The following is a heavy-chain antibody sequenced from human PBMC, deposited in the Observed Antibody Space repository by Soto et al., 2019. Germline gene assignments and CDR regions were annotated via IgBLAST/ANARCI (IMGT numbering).Heavy chain of an antibody. V-gene: IGHV1-18*01. CDR1: GYTFSDHA. CDR2: ISCYSDYT. D-gene: IGHD1-26*01. J-gene: IGHJ6*02. Sequence: QVQLVQSGPEVKKSGASVKVSCTASGYTFSDHAISWVRQAPGQGLEWMGWISCYSDYTNYAQKFQGRVTMTTGTSTCTVHIELRKLKSDDTAVYYCARDVEWELVAMGYKVYALDVWGQGTTVTVS. CDR3: ARDVEWELVAMGYKVYALDV.